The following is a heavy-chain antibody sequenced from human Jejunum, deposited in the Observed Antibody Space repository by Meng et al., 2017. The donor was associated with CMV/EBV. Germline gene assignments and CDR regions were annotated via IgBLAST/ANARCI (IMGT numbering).Heavy chain of an antibody. CDR2: IYYSGST. J-gene: IGHJ6*02. CDR1: GGSISSGGYY. CDR3: ARDTFDRRNGMDV. V-gene: IGHV4-31*02. Sequence: GGSISSGGYYWSWIRQHPEKGLEWIGYIYYSGSTYYNPSLKSRVIISLDTSKKQFSLRLTSVSAADTAVYYCARDTFDRRNGMDVWGQGTTVTVSS.